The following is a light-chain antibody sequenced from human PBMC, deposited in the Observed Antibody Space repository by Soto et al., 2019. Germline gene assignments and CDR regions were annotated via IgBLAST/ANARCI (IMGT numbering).Light chain of an antibody. J-gene: IGLJ2*01. V-gene: IGLV2-11*01. CDR3: CSYADRDTMI. CDR2: DVS. CDR1: SSDVGGYNY. Sequence: QSALTQPRSVSGSPGQSVTISCTGTSSDVGGYNYVSWYQQHPGKAPKLMIYDVSERPSGVPDRFSGSKSGNTASLTISGLQAEDEADYYCCSYADRDTMIFGGGTKVTVL.